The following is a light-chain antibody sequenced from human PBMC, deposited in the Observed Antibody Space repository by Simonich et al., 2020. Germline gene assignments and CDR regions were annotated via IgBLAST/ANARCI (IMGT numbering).Light chain of an antibody. J-gene: IGKJ1*01. V-gene: IGKV4-1*01. CDR2: WAY. CDR1: QSVLYSSNNKNY. Sequence: DIVMTQSPDSLAVSLGERATINCKSSQSVLYSSNNKNYLSWYQQKQGQPPKLLIYWAYTRESGFPDRFSGSGSGTDFTLTISSLQAEDVAVYYCQQYYSTPWTFGQGTKVEIK. CDR3: QQYYSTPWT.